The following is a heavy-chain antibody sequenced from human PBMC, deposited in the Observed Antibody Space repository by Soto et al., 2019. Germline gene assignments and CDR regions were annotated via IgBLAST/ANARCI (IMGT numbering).Heavy chain of an antibody. Sequence: GGSLRLSCAASGFSFSRYAMHWVRQAPGKGLEWVAVISNEGSNKYYADSLKGRFTISRDNSKNTLYLQMNSLRAEDTAVYYCARDMDVVTAIVYWGQGTPVTVSS. CDR3: ARDMDVVTAIVY. J-gene: IGHJ4*02. D-gene: IGHD2-21*02. V-gene: IGHV3-30-3*01. CDR2: ISNEGSNK. CDR1: GFSFSRYA.